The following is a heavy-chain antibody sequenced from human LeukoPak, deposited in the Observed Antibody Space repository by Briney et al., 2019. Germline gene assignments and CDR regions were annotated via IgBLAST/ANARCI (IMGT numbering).Heavy chain of an antibody. V-gene: IGHV1-24*01. Sequence: ASVKVSWKVSGYTLTELSMHCVRQAPGKGREWPGGFDPEDGETIYAQKFQGRVTMTEDTSTDTAYMELSSLRSEDTAVYYCATARRYDSSGYQIVYFDYWGQGTLVTVSS. J-gene: IGHJ4*02. CDR1: GYTLTELS. CDR3: ATARRYDSSGYQIVYFDY. CDR2: FDPEDGET. D-gene: IGHD3-22*01.